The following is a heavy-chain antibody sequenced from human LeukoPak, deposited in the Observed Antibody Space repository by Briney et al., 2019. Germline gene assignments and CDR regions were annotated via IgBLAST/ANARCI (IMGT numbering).Heavy chain of an antibody. J-gene: IGHJ4*02. CDR1: GFTFSSYS. D-gene: IGHD5-18*01. CDR2: ISSSSSYI. CDR3: ARVLGDTVMVFDY. V-gene: IGHV3-21*01. Sequence: PGGSLRLSCAASGFTFSSYSMNWVPQAPGKGLEWVSSISSSSSYIYYADSVKGRFTISRDNAKKSLYLQMNSLRAEDTAVYYCARVLGDTVMVFDYWGQGTLVTVSS.